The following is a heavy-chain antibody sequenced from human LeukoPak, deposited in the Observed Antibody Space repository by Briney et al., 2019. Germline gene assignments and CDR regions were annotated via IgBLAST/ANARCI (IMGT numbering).Heavy chain of an antibody. Sequence: SVKVSCKASGGTFSSYAISWVRQAPGQGLERMGRIIPIFGTANYAQKFQGRVTITTDESTSTAYMELSSLRSEDTAVYYCARDRGASSGPLDYWGQGTLVTVSS. CDR3: ARDRGASSGPLDY. D-gene: IGHD6-19*01. CDR2: IIPIFGTA. CDR1: GGTFSSYA. V-gene: IGHV1-69*05. J-gene: IGHJ4*02.